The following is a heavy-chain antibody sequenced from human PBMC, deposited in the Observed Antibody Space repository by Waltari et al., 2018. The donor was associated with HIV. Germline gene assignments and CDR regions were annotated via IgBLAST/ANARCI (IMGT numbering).Heavy chain of an antibody. CDR1: GFTFADYA. Sequence: EVQLVESGGGLVQPGRSLRLSCAASGFTFADYAMHWVRQAPGTGVEWVAGISCDSGSTCYADSVKGRFTISRDNAKNSLYLPMNSRRAEDAALYYCLSSSSPREDYWGQGTLVTVSS. CDR2: ISCDSGST. CDR3: LSSSSPREDY. J-gene: IGHJ4*02. D-gene: IGHD6-6*01. V-gene: IGHV3-9*01.